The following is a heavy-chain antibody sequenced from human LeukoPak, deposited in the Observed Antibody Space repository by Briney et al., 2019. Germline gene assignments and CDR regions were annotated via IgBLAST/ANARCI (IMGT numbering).Heavy chain of an antibody. D-gene: IGHD5-18*01. CDR3: ARAGGYSYGSFDY. CDR1: GFTFSSYS. V-gene: IGHV3-21*01. CDR2: ISSSSSYI. Sequence: KSGGSLRLSCAASGFTFSSYSMNWVRQAPGKGLEWVSSISSSSSYIYYADSVKGRFTISRDNAKNSLYLQMNSLRAEDTAVYYCARAGGYSYGSFDYWGQGTLVTVSS. J-gene: IGHJ4*02.